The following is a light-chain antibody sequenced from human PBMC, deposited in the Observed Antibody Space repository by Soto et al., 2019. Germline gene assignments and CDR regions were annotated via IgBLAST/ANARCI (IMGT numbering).Light chain of an antibody. Sequence: DIQMTQSPSTLSASVGDRVIITCRASQSISSWLAWYQQKPGKAPNLLIYKASTLKSGVPSRFSGSRSGTEFTLTISSLQPDDFATYYCQQYDNDSWTFGQGTKVDIK. CDR3: QQYDNDSWT. CDR2: KAS. V-gene: IGKV1-5*03. J-gene: IGKJ1*01. CDR1: QSISSW.